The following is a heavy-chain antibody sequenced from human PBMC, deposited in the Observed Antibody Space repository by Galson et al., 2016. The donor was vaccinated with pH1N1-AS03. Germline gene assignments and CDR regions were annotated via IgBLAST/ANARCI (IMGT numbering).Heavy chain of an antibody. CDR1: GFTFSSFV. J-gene: IGHJ4*02. V-gene: IGHV3-23*01. D-gene: IGHD5/OR15-5a*01. CDR3: AKDLRSEIKVSGFDY. Sequence: SLRLSCAASGFTFSSFVMSWVRQAPGKGLEWVAAITGSGGTTYYGDSVKGRFTVSRDNSNNTLYLELNSLRAGDTAIYYCAKDLRSEIKVSGFDYWGQGALVTVSS. CDR2: ITGSGGTT.